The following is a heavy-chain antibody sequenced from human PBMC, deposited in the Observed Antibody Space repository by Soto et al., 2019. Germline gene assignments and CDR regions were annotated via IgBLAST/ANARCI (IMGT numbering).Heavy chain of an antibody. CDR1: GGSISSGGYS. CDR2: IYHSGST. V-gene: IGHV4-30-2*01. Sequence: QLQLQESGSGLVKPSQTLSLTCAVSGGSISSGGYSWSWIRQPPGKGLEWIGYIYHSGSTYYNPSLKSRVTISVDRSKNQFSLKLSSVTAADTAVYYCARADYGSGSNHWLDPWGQGTLVTVSS. D-gene: IGHD3-10*01. CDR3: ARADYGSGSNHWLDP. J-gene: IGHJ5*02.